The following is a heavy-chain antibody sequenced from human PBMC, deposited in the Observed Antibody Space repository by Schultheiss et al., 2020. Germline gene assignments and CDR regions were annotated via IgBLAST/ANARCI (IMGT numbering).Heavy chain of an antibody. Sequence: GGSLRLSCAASGFTFSNAWMSWVRQAPGKGLEWVGRIKSKTDGGTTDYAAPVKGRFTISRDDSKSIAYLQMNSLRAEDTAVYYCARDEHSAKNYYYYYYMDVWGKGTTVTVSS. J-gene: IGHJ6*03. CDR2: IKSKTDGGTT. V-gene: IGHV3-15*01. D-gene: IGHD2-15*01. CDR3: ARDEHSAKNYYYYYYMDV. CDR1: GFTFSNAW.